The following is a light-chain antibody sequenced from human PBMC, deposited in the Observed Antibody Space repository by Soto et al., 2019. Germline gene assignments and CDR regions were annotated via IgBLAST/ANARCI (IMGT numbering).Light chain of an antibody. CDR2: AAS. V-gene: IGKV1-9*01. CDR3: QQLNSYLPIP. J-gene: IGKJ5*01. CDR1: QGISSY. Sequence: IRVSQSASFLSASIGDRVTITCRASQGISSYLAWYQQKPGKAPKLVIYAASTLQSGVPSRFSGRGSGTEFTLTISSLQPEDCATYYCQQLNSYLPIPFAQRARLAIK.